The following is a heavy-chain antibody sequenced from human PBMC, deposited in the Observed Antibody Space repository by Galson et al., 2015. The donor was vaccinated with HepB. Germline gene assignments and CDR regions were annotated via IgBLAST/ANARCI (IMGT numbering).Heavy chain of an antibody. J-gene: IGHJ2*01. CDR2: ISGSVIST. CDR1: GFTFSNYA. Sequence: SLRLSCAASGFTFSNYAMTWVRQAPGKGLEWVSGISGSVISTYYADSVKGRFTISRDNSKNTLYLQMNSLRAEDTAVYDCARAIRAGYWYFDLWGRGTLVTVSS. CDR3: ARAIRAGYWYFDL. V-gene: IGHV3-23*01. D-gene: IGHD6-19*01.